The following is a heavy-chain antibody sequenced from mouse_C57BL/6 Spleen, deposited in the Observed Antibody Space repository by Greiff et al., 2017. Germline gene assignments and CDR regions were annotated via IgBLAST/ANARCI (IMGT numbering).Heavy chain of an antibody. V-gene: IGHV1-54*01. D-gene: IGHD1-1*01. CDR3: ARSPYGSSPWFAY. J-gene: IGHJ3*01. CDR1: GYAFTNYL. Sequence: VQLQQSGAELVRPGTSVKVSCKASGYAFTNYLIEWVKQRPGQGLEWIGVINPGSGGTNYNEKFKGKGTLTADKSSSTAYMQLSSLTSEDSAVYFCARSPYGSSPWFAYWGQGTLVTVSA. CDR2: INPGSGGT.